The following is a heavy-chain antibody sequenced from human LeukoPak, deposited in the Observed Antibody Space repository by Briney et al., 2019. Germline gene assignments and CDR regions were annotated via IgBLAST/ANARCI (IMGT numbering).Heavy chain of an antibody. CDR2: IYYSGST. Sequence: SETPSLTCTVSGGSISSSSYYWGWIRQPPGKGLEWIGSIYYSGSTYYNPSLKSRVTISVDTSKNQFSLKLSSVTAADTAVYYCAITPSMVVTSEVYWGQGTLVTVSS. D-gene: IGHD4-23*01. J-gene: IGHJ4*02. V-gene: IGHV4-39*05. CDR3: AITPSMVVTSEVY. CDR1: GGSISSSSYY.